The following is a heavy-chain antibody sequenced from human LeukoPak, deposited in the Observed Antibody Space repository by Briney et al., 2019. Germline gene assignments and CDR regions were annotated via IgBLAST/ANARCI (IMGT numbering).Heavy chain of an antibody. CDR3: ARGLKWWYYYGMDV. CDR1: GYTFTSYD. Sequence: ASVKVSCKASGYTFTSYDINWVRQATGQGLEWMGWMNPNSGNTGYAQKFQGRVTMTRNTSISTAYMELSSLRSEDTAVYYCARGLKWWYYYGMDVWGQGTTVTVSS. V-gene: IGHV1-8*01. D-gene: IGHD2-15*01. J-gene: IGHJ6*02. CDR2: MNPNSGNT.